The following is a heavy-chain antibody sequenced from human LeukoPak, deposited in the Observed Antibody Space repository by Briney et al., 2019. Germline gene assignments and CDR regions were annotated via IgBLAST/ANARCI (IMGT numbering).Heavy chain of an antibody. J-gene: IGHJ4*02. CDR2: INPNSGGT. CDR3: ARDRGDYYGDYAHTL. D-gene: IGHD4-17*01. V-gene: IGHV1-2*02. Sequence: ASVKVSCKASGYTFTGYYMHWVRQSPGQGLEWMGWINPNSGGTNYAQKFQGRVTMTRDTSISTAYMELRSLRSDDTAVYYCARDRGDYYGDYAHTLWGQGTLVTVST. CDR1: GYTFTGYY.